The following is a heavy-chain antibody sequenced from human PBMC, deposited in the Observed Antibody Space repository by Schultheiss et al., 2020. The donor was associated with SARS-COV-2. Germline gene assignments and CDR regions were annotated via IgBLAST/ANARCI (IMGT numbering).Heavy chain of an antibody. J-gene: IGHJ4*02. D-gene: IGHD1-26*01. CDR2: INHSGST. CDR1: GGSFSAYY. CDR3: AVQVGATDY. V-gene: IGHV4-34*01. Sequence: SQTLSLTCAVYGGSFSAYYWNWIRQPPGKGLEWIGEINHSGSTNYNPSLKSRVTISVDTSRNQFSLKLSSVTAADTAVYYCAVQVGATDYWGQGTLVTVSS.